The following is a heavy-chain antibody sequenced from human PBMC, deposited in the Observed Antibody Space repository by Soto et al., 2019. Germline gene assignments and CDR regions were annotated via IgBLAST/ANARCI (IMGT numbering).Heavy chain of an antibody. CDR1: GGTFNTYA. Sequence: QVQLVQSGAEMKKPGSSVKVSCQSSGGTFNTYAMNWVRQAPGQGPGWMGDISPMFGAANYAPKFQGRVTITADDSTGTSYMQLSSLTSEDTALYFCAREVQVHTPAFVYWGQGTLVTVSS. CDR3: AREVQVHTPAFVY. J-gene: IGHJ4*02. D-gene: IGHD3-10*01. V-gene: IGHV1-69*19. CDR2: ISPMFGAA.